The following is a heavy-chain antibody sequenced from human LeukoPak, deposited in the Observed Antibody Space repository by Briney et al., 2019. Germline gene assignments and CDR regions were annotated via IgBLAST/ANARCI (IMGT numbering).Heavy chain of an antibody. CDR3: AKLPKVVITTSPDY. CDR2: SSGSGGST. J-gene: IGHJ4*02. Sequence: GGSLSLSCAASGLSLSSYAMSWVRQAPGKGLEWVSASSGSGGSTYYADSVKGRFTISRDNSKNTLYLQMNSLRAEDTAVYYCAKLPKVVITTSPDYWGQGTLVTVSS. V-gene: IGHV3-23*01. D-gene: IGHD3-22*01. CDR1: GLSLSSYA.